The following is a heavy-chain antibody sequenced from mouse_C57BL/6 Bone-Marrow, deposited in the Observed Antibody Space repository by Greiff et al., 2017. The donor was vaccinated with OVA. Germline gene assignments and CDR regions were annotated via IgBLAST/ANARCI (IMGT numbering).Heavy chain of an antibody. V-gene: IGHV2-5*01. CDR1: GFSLTSYG. CDR2: IWRGGST. D-gene: IGHD2-12*01. CDR3: AKRGAYYSHYYAMDY. Sequence: VQLQESGPGLVQPSQSLSITCTVSGFSLTSYGVHWVRQSPGKGLEWLGVIWRGGSTDYNAAFMSRLSITKDNSKSQVFFKMNSLQADDTAIYYCAKRGAYYSHYYAMDYWGQGTSVTVSS. J-gene: IGHJ4*01.